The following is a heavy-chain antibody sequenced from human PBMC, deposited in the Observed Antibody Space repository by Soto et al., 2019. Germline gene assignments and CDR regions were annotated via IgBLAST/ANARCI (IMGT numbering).Heavy chain of an antibody. CDR1: VYTFTGYY. CDR3: ARHYYDSSGYYLNNWFDP. Sequence: GPVKVSCTASVYTFTGYYMHWVRQAPGQGLEWMGWINPNSGGTNYAQKFQGRVTMTRDTSISTAYMELSRLRSDDTAVYYCARHYYDSSGYYLNNWFDPWGQGTLVTVSS. V-gene: IGHV1-2*02. D-gene: IGHD3-22*01. CDR2: INPNSGGT. J-gene: IGHJ5*02.